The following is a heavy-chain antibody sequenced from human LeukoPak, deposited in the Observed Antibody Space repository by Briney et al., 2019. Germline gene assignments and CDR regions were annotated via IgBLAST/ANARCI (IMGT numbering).Heavy chain of an antibody. CDR3: ARALLLLGARERFIDY. CDR1: GGSISGSSYY. CDR2: IYYSGST. V-gene: IGHV4-39*01. J-gene: IGHJ4*02. Sequence: SETLSLTCTVSGGSISGSSYYWGWIRQPPGKGLEWIGSIYYSGSTYYNPSLKSRVTISVDTSKNQFSLKLSSVTAADTAVYYCARALLLLGARERFIDYWGQGTLVTISS. D-gene: IGHD1-1*01.